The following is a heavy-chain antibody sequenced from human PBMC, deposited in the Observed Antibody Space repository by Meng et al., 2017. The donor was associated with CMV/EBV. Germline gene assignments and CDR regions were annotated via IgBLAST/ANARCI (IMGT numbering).Heavy chain of an antibody. D-gene: IGHD1-7*01. V-gene: IGHV1-8*01. J-gene: IGHJ5*02. CDR1: GYTFTSYD. Sequence: SGYTFTSYDINWVRQATGQGLEWMGWMNPTSGNTGYAQKFQGRVTMTRNTSISTAYMELSSLRSEDTAVYYCARGSNYEEGVSWFDPWGQGTLVTVSS. CDR2: MNPTSGNT. CDR3: ARGSNYEEGVSWFDP.